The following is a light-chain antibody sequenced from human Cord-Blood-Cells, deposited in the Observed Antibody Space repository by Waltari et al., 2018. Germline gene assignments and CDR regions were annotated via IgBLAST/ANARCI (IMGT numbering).Light chain of an antibody. CDR3: QQYNSYSLYT. Sequence: DIQMTQSPSTLSASVGDRVTITCRASQSISSWLAWYQQNPGKALKLLIYDASSLESGVPSRCSGSGSGTEFTLTISSLQPDDFATYYCQQYNSYSLYTFGQGTKLEIK. V-gene: IGKV1-5*01. J-gene: IGKJ2*01. CDR2: DAS. CDR1: QSISSW.